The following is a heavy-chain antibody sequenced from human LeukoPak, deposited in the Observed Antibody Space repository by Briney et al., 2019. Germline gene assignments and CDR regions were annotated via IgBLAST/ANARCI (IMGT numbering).Heavy chain of an antibody. CDR2: VYPGDSDT. CDR1: GYTFANYW. CDR3: VKRECY. J-gene: IGHJ4*02. D-gene: IGHD2-8*01. V-gene: IGHV5-51*01. Sequence: GESLKISCKGSGYTFANYWIGWVRQMPGKGVEWMGIVYPGDSDTRYSPSFQGQVTISADKSINTAYLQWSSLKSSYTAMQYLVKRECYRGQGTMVTVSS.